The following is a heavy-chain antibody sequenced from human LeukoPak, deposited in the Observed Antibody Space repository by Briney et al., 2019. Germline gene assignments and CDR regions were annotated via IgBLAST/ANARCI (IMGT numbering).Heavy chain of an antibody. Sequence: PSETLSLTSSVSGDSIRSGDAYWGWIRQSPLKGLEWIANIYYVGSPHYNPSLNSRRVTMSVDTAKNQFSLTLTSVTAADTAVYYCARETYSGTQRGIDYWGQGTLVTVSS. D-gene: IGHD1-26*01. CDR3: ARETYSGTQRGIDY. CDR2: IYYVGSP. V-gene: IGHV4-39*02. CDR1: GDSIRSGDAY. J-gene: IGHJ4*02.